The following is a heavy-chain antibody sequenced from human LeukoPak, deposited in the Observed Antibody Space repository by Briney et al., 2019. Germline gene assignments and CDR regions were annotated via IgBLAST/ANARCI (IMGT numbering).Heavy chain of an antibody. Sequence: PGGSLRLSCAASGFSFRDFWMTWVRQAPGKGLEWVAFIRYDGSNKYYADSVKGRCTISRDNSKNTLYLQMNSLRAEDTAVYYCAKDLKGYCSSTSCYTGIDYWGQGTLVTVSS. D-gene: IGHD2-2*02. J-gene: IGHJ4*02. CDR3: AKDLKGYCSSTSCYTGIDY. CDR2: IRYDGSNK. CDR1: GFSFRDFW. V-gene: IGHV3-30*02.